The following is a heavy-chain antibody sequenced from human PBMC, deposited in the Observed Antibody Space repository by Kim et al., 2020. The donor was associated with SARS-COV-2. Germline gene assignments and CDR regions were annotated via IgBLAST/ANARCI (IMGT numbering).Heavy chain of an antibody. CDR3: TREVSGSLDY. D-gene: IGHD3-10*01. J-gene: IGHJ4*02. V-gene: IGHV3-72*01. CDR2: YTT. Sequence: YTTEYAASVQGRFTISRDKSDNSLYVQMNSLKTEDTAVYYCTREVSGSLDYRGQGTLVTVSS.